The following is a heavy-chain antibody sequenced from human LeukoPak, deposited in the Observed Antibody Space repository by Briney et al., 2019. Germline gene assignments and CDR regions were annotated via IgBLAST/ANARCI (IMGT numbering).Heavy chain of an antibody. J-gene: IGHJ4*02. D-gene: IGHD4-23*01. Sequence: GGSLRLSCADSGFTISSYWISWVRQAPGKGLEWVANINKDGSEKYYVDTVRGRFTISSDNAKNSLYLQMNSLRAEDTAVYYCAISSPVATVGYWGQGTLVTVSS. CDR1: GFTISSYW. CDR2: INKDGSEK. CDR3: AISSPVATVGY. V-gene: IGHV3-7*01.